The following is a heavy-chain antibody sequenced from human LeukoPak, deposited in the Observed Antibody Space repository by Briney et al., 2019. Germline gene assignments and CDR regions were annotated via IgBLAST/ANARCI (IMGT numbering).Heavy chain of an antibody. Sequence: PSETLSLTCTVSGGSISSGGYYWSWIRQHPGKGLEWIGYIYYSGSTYYNPSLKSRVTISVDTSKNQFSLKLSSVTAADTAVYYCAREWSREAYCGGDCYFAFDIWGQGTMVTVSS. CDR1: GGSISSGGYY. CDR2: IYYSGST. V-gene: IGHV4-31*03. CDR3: AREWSREAYCGGDCYFAFDI. D-gene: IGHD2-21*02. J-gene: IGHJ3*02.